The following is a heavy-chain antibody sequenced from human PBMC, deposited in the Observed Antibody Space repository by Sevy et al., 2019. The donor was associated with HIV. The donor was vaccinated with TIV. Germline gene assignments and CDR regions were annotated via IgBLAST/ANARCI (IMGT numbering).Heavy chain of an antibody. V-gene: IGHV3-49*04. D-gene: IGHD1-26*01. CDR3: TRWSGAQSIFDY. J-gene: IGHJ4*02. CDR2: IKSKALGGTT. Sequence: GGSLRLSCTASGFIFGDYAMSWVRQAPGKGLEWVAFIKSKALGGTTGSAACVKGRFTISRYDYKNIAYLQMNNVKTADKAVYYCTRWSGAQSIFDYWGQGTLVTVSS. CDR1: GFIFGDYA.